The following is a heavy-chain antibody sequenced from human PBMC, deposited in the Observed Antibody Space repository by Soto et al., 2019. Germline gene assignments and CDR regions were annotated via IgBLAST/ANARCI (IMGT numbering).Heavy chain of an antibody. J-gene: IGHJ4*02. CDR3: ARDRYGDYGGNYFDY. V-gene: IGHV4-30-2*01. CDR2: IYHSGST. D-gene: IGHD4-17*01. Sequence: SETLSLTCAVSGGSISSGDYSWSWIRQPPGKGLEWIGYIYHSGSTYYNPSLKSRVTISVDRSKNQFSLKLSSVTAADTAVYYCARDRYGDYGGNYFDYWGQGTLVTVSS. CDR1: GGSISSGDYS.